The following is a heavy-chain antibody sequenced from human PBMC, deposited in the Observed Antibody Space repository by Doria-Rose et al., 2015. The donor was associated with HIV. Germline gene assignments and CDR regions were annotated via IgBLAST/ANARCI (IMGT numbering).Heavy chain of an antibody. J-gene: IGHJ4*02. Sequence: QITLKESGPVLVKPSETLTLTCTVSGVSLSSPGMGVSWIRQPPGKALEWLANIFSDDERSYKTSLKSRLTISRGTPISQVVLTMTDMDPVDTATYYCARIKSSRWYHKYYFDFWGQGTLVIVSA. V-gene: IGHV2-26*01. CDR3: ARIKSSRWYHKYYFDF. CDR1: GVSLSSPGMG. D-gene: IGHD6-13*01. CDR2: IFSDDER.